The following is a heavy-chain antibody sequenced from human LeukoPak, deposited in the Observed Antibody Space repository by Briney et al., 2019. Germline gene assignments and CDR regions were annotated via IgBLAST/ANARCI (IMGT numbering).Heavy chain of an antibody. D-gene: IGHD3-10*01. CDR2: INPKTGGA. V-gene: IGHV1-2*02. CDR3: ARDYIGELFVVEIDY. CDR1: GYTFGAYY. Sequence: ASVKVSCKASGYTFGAYYIHWVRQAPGQGLEWMGWINPKTGGANYAPKFQGRVTMSRDTSIATAYMDLSRLRSNDTAVYYCARDYIGELFVVEIDYWGQGTLVSVSS. J-gene: IGHJ4*02.